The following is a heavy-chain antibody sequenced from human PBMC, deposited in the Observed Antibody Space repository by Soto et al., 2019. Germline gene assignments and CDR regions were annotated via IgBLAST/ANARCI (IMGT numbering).Heavy chain of an antibody. CDR1: GFSLSTSGVG. Sequence: QITLKESGPTLVKPTQTLTLTCTFSGFSLSTSGVGVGWIRQPPGKALEWLALIYWDDDKRYSPSLRSRLTISKDPSKNQGVLTMTNMAPVDTATYYCALTHGRDYPIDAFDIWGQGTLVTVSS. CDR3: ALTHGRDYPIDAFDI. J-gene: IGHJ3*02. D-gene: IGHD4-17*01. V-gene: IGHV2-5*02. CDR2: IYWDDDK.